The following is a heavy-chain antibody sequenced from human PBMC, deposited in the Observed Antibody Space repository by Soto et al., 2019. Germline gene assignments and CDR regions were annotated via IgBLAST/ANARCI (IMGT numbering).Heavy chain of an antibody. CDR2: ISGSGGTT. CDR1: GFTFSSYA. Sequence: EVQLLESGGGLVQPGGSLGLSCAASGFTFSSYAMTWVRQAPGKGLEWVSAISGSGGTTYHADSVKGRFTISRDNSKNTLYLQMNSLRAEDAAVYYCAKPPYSSSSYYYYGMDVWGQGTTVTVSS. J-gene: IGHJ6*02. V-gene: IGHV3-23*01. D-gene: IGHD6-6*01. CDR3: AKPPYSSSSYYYYGMDV.